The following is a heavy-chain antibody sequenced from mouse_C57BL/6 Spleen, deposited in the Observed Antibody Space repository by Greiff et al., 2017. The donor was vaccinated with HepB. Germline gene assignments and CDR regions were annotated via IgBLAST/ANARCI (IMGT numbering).Heavy chain of an antibody. CDR2: ISSGGSYT. D-gene: IGHD2-5*01. V-gene: IGHV5-6*01. J-gene: IGHJ4*01. CDR1: GFTFSSYG. CDR3: ARLDSNSYGRDY. Sequence: EVHLVESGGDLVKPGGSLKLSCAASGFTFSSYGMSWVRQTPDKRLEWVATISSGGSYTYYPDSVKGRFTISRDNAKNTLYLQMSSLKSEDTAMYYCARLDSNSYGRDYWGQGTSVTVSS.